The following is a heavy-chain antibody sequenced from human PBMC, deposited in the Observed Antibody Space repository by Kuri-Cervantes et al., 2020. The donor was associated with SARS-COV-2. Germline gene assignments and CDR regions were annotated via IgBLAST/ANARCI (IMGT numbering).Heavy chain of an antibody. D-gene: IGHD2-21*01. CDR1: GFNFSRAD. J-gene: IGHJ4*02. Sequence: GESLKISCAASGFNFSRADMHWVRQAPGKGLEWVAFISYDGKHKKCIGSGKGRFAISRDNSQNTLLLQMTSLRSEDTAMYYCAKDHFGVHDSWGQGTLVTVSS. CDR2: ISYDGKHK. V-gene: IGHV3-30*18. CDR3: AKDHFGVHDS.